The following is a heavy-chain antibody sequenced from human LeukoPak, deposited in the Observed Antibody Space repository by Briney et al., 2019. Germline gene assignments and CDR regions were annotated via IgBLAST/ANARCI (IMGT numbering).Heavy chain of an antibody. CDR2: IRGTGGTT. V-gene: IGHV3-23*01. CDR1: GFTFSSCA. CDR3: ARSGATSGAFDI. J-gene: IGHJ3*02. D-gene: IGHD5-12*01. Sequence: GGSLRLSCAASGFTFSSCAMSWVRQAPGKGLEWVSTIRGTGGTTFYADSVKGRFTISRDNSKNTLYLQMNSLRAEDTAVYYCARSGATSGAFDIWGQGTMVTVSS.